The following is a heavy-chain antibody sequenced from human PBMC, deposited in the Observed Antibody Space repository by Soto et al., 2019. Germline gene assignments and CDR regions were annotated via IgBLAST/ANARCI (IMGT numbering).Heavy chain of an antibody. D-gene: IGHD6-6*01. CDR3: ARLDLPLYSSSSPYYYYGMDV. CDR1: GYSFTSYW. J-gene: IGHJ6*02. Sequence: GESLKISCKGSGYSFTSYWIGWVRQMPGKGLEWMGIIYPGDSDTRYSPSFQGQVTISADKSISTAYLQWSSLKASDTAMYYCARLDLPLYSSSSPYYYYGMDVWGQGTTVTVSS. CDR2: IYPGDSDT. V-gene: IGHV5-51*01.